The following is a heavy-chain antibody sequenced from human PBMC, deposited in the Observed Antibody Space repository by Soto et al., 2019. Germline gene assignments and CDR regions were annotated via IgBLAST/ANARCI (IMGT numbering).Heavy chain of an antibody. V-gene: IGHV4-31*03. J-gene: IGHJ5*02. CDR1: GDSISSGGYY. CDR3: AKDPSPQASTMVTPGWFAP. D-gene: IGHD2-2*01. Sequence: PSETLPLTCTVSGDSISSGGYYWGWIRQHPGKGLEWIGYVYYTGSTYYNPCLKSRGTISVDTSKNQFSLKLWSVTAADTSVYYSAKDPSPQASTMVTPGWFAPWGQGILVTVST. CDR2: VYYTGST.